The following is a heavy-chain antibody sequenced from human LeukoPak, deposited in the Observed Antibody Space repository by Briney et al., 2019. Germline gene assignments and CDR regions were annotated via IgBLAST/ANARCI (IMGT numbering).Heavy chain of an antibody. CDR1: GFTFSSYW. CDR3: AREASGYDYGMDV. J-gene: IGHJ6*02. D-gene: IGHD1-26*01. Sequence: GGSLRLSCAASGFTFSSYWMSWVRQAPGKGLEWVANIKQDGSEKYYVDSVKGRFTISRDNAKNSLYLQMNSLRAEDTAVYYCAREASGYDYGMDVWGQGTTVTVSS. V-gene: IGHV3-7*03. CDR2: IKQDGSEK.